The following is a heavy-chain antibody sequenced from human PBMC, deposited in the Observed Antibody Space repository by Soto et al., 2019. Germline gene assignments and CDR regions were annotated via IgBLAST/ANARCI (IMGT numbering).Heavy chain of an antibody. CDR3: AIGRGIAAAAPVFVY. CDR1: GGSISSGGYY. Sequence: SATLSLTSTFSGGSISSGGYYWSWIRQHPGKGLEWIGYIYYSGSTYYNPSLKSRVTISVDTSKNQFSLKLSSVTAADTAVYYCAIGRGIAAAAPVFVYWGKGTRVTVS. D-gene: IGHD6-13*01. V-gene: IGHV4-31*03. J-gene: IGHJ4*02. CDR2: IYYSGST.